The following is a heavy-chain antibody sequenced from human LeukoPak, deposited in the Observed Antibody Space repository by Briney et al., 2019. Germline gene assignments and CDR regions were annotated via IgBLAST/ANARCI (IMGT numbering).Heavy chain of an antibody. D-gene: IGHD6-13*01. V-gene: IGHV1-2*02. CDR3: ARDNWPYDSIAAAGYYYYYMDV. J-gene: IGHJ6*03. Sequence: ASVKVSCKASGYTFTGYYMHWVRQAPGQGLEWMGWINPNSGGTNYAQKFQGRVTMTRDTSISTAYMELSRLRSDDTAVYYCARDNWPYDSIAAAGYYYYYMDVWGKGTTVTVSS. CDR2: INPNSGGT. CDR1: GYTFTGYY.